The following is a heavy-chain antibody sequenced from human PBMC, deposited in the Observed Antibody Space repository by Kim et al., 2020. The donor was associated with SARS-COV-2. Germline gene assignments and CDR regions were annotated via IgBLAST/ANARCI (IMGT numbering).Heavy chain of an antibody. V-gene: IGHV3-15*01. CDR3: TTDLDNMDHY. D-gene: IGHD3-10*01. CDR2: FKSKTDGGTT. Sequence: GGSLRLSCAGSGFTFSNAWMSWVRQAPGKGLEWVGRFKSKTDGGTTDYAAPVKGRFTMSRDDSGNTLYLQMNSPKTEDTAVYYCTTDLDNMDHYWGQGTLVTVSS. J-gene: IGHJ4*02. CDR1: GFTFSNAW.